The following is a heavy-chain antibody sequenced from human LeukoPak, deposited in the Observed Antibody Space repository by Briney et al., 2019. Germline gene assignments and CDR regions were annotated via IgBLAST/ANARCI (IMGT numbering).Heavy chain of an antibody. Sequence: SETLSLTCTVSGGSISPYYWSWIRQPPGKGLEWIGYIYYTGSTYYNPSLKSRVTISVDTSKNQFSLKLSSVTAADTAVYYCARAYYYGSGTFDIWGQGTMVTVSS. CDR1: GGSISPYY. CDR2: IYYTGST. J-gene: IGHJ3*02. D-gene: IGHD3-10*01. V-gene: IGHV4-59*01. CDR3: ARAYYYGSGTFDI.